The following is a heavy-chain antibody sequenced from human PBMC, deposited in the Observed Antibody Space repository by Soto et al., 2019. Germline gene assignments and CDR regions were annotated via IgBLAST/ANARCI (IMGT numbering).Heavy chain of an antibody. CDR2: FDPEDGET. V-gene: IGHV1-24*01. CDR3: ATDSGYYDSSGVFDY. Sequence: ASVKVSCKVSGYTLTELSMHWVRQAPGKGLEWMGGFDPEDGETIYAQKFQGRVTMTEDTSTDTAYMERSSLRSEDTAVYYCATDSGYYDSSGVFDYWGQGTLVTVSS. CDR1: GYTLTELS. J-gene: IGHJ4*02. D-gene: IGHD3-22*01.